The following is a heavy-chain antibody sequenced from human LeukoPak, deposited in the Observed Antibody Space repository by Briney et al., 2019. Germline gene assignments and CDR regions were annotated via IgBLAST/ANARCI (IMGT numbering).Heavy chain of an antibody. CDR3: ARNNPNSSGWYSFDS. D-gene: IGHD6-19*01. Sequence: SQTLSLTCAISGDSVSSNTAAWNWIRQSPSRGLEWLGRTYYRSKWYDGYAVFVESRIIINPDTSKNQFYLQLNSVTPEDTAVYYCARNNPNSSGWYSFDSWGQGTLVTVSS. V-gene: IGHV6-1*01. CDR1: GDSVSSNTAA. J-gene: IGHJ4*02. CDR2: TYYRSKWYD.